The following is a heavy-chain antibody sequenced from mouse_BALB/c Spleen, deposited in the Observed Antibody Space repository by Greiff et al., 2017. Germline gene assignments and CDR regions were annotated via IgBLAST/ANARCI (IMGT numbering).Heavy chain of an antibody. CDR1: GFTFSSFG. J-gene: IGHJ3*01. CDR3: AAGTTLFAY. D-gene: IGHD4-1*01. V-gene: IGHV5-17*02. CDR2: ISSGSSTI. Sequence: EVKLMESGGGLVQPGGSRKLSCAASGFTFSSFGMHWVRQAPEKGLEWVAYISSGSSTIYYADTVKGRFTISRDNPKNTLFLQMTSLRSEDTAMYYCAAGTTLFAYWGQGTLVTVSA.